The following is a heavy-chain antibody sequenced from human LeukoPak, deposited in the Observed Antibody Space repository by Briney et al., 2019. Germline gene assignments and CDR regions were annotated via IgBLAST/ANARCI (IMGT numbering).Heavy chain of an antibody. CDR1: GGSISTSSYY. CDR3: ARLTRDIVVVPAAAFDP. D-gene: IGHD2-2*01. V-gene: IGHV4-39*01. J-gene: IGHJ5*02. Sequence: ASETLSLTCTVSGGSISTSSYYWGWVRQPPGKGLEWIGNIFYSGSTYYSPSLKSRVTISLDTSRNQFSLKLSSVTAADTAVYYCARLTRDIVVVPAAAFDPWGQGTLVTVSS. CDR2: IFYSGST.